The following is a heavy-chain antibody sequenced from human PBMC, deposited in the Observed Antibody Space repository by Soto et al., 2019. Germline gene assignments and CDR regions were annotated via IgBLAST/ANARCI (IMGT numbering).Heavy chain of an antibody. V-gene: IGHV2-5*02. CDR1: VFSLSTSGVG. J-gene: IGHJ5*02. Sequence: SGPTLVNPTQTLTPTCTFSVFSLSTSGVGVGWIRQPPGKALEWLALIYWDDDKRYSPSLKSRLTITKDTSKNQVVLTMTNMDPVDTATYYCAHSRGCSSTSCYPNNWFDPWGQGTLVTVSS. CDR2: IYWDDDK. D-gene: IGHD2-2*01. CDR3: AHSRGCSSTSCYPNNWFDP.